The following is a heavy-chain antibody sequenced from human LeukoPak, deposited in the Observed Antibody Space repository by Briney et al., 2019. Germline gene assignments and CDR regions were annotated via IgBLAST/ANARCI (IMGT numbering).Heavy chain of an antibody. CDR3: ARGRYYDSSGKFDY. V-gene: IGHV1-8*01. J-gene: IGHJ4*02. Sequence: ASVKVSCKASGYTFTSYDINWVRQATGQGLEWMGWMNPNSGNTGYAQKFQGRVAMTRNTSISTAYMELSSLRSEDTAVYYCARGRYYDSSGKFDYWGQGTLVTVSS. CDR2: MNPNSGNT. D-gene: IGHD3-22*01. CDR1: GYTFTSYD.